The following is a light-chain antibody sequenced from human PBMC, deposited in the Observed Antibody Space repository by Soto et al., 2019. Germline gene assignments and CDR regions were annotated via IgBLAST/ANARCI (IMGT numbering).Light chain of an antibody. Sequence: DIQMTQSPSSLSASVGDRVTITCRASQGIGNDLGWYRQKPGKAPERLIYGASRLQSGVPSRFSGSGSGTEFTLTISGLQPEDVASYYCLQHNSYPRTFGQGTKVEIK. J-gene: IGKJ1*01. CDR3: LQHNSYPRT. V-gene: IGKV1-17*01. CDR1: QGIGND. CDR2: GAS.